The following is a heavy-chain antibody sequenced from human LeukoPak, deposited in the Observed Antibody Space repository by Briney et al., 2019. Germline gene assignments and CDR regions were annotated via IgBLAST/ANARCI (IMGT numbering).Heavy chain of an antibody. D-gene: IGHD3-9*01. J-gene: IGHJ5*02. Sequence: ASVKVSCKASGGTFSSYAISWVRQAPGQGLEWMGGIIPIFGTANYAQKFQGRVTITTDESTSTAYMELSSLRSEDTAVYYCARDQEADYDILTGYNNNWFDPWGQGTLVTVSS. V-gene: IGHV1-69*05. CDR1: GGTFSSYA. CDR2: IIPIFGTA. CDR3: ARDQEADYDILTGYNNNWFDP.